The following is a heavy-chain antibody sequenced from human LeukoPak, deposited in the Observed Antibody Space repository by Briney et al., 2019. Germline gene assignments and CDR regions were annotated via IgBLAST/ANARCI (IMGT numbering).Heavy chain of an antibody. J-gene: IGHJ4*02. CDR2: IWYDGSNK. CDR3: AKDQGRRTGSGFDY. V-gene: IGHV3-33*06. Sequence: GRSLRLSCAASGFTFSSYGMHWVRQAPGKGLEWVAVIWYDGSNKYYADSVKGRFTISRDNSKNTLYLQMNSLRAEDTAVYYCAKDQGRRTGSGFDYWGQGTLVTVSS. CDR1: GFTFSSYG. D-gene: IGHD7-27*01.